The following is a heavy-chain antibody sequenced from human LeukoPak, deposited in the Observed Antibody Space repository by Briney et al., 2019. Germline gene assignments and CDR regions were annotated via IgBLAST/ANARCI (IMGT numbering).Heavy chain of an antibody. J-gene: IGHJ4*02. CDR2: IYYSGST. Sequence: PSETLSLTCTVSGGSISSYYWSWIRQPPGKGLEWIGSIYYSGSTYYNPSLKSRVTISVDTSKNQFSLTLSSVPAADTAVYYCARGITGTTPGYWGQGTLVTVSS. CDR3: ARGITGTTPGY. D-gene: IGHD1-7*01. V-gene: IGHV4-59*12. CDR1: GGSISSYY.